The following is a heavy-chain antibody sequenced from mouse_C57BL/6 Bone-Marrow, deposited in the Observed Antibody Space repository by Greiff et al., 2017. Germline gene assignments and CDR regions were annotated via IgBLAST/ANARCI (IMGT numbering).Heavy chain of an antibody. J-gene: IGHJ2*01. CDR2: ISDGGSYT. CDR1: GFTFSSYA. V-gene: IGHV5-4*01. Sequence: EVMLVESGGDLVKPGGSLKLSCAASGFTFSSYAMSWVRQTPEKRLEWVATISDGGSYTYYPDNVKGRFTISRDNAKTNLYLQMSHLKSEDTAMYYCARDDYWGQGTTLTVSS. CDR3: ARDDY.